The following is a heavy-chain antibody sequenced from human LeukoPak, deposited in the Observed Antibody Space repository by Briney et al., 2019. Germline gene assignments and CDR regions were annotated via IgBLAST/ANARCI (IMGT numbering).Heavy chain of an antibody. J-gene: IGHJ4*02. CDR3: ATYDILTGYHNYFDY. V-gene: IGHV1-24*01. D-gene: IGHD3-9*01. Sequence: ASVKVSCKVSGYTLTELSMHWVRQAPGKGLEWMGGFDPGDGETIYAQKFQGRVTMTEDTSTDTAYMELSSLRSEDTAVYYCATYDILTGYHNYFDYWGQGTLVTVSS. CDR1: GYTLTELS. CDR2: FDPGDGET.